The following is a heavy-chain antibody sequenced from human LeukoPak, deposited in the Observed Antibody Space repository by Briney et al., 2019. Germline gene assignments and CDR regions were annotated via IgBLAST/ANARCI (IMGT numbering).Heavy chain of an antibody. D-gene: IGHD6-13*01. J-gene: IGHJ3*02. Sequence: RGESLKISCKGSGYSFTSYWIGWVRQMPGKGLEWMGIIYPGDSDTRYSPSFQGQVTISADKSISTAYLQWSSLKASDTAMYYCATHEYSSSWSDAFDIWGQGTMVTVSS. V-gene: IGHV5-51*01. CDR2: IYPGDSDT. CDR1: GYSFTSYW. CDR3: ATHEYSSSWSDAFDI.